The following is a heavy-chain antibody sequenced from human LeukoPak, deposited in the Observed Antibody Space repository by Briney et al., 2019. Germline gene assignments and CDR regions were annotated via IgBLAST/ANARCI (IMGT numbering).Heavy chain of an antibody. J-gene: IGHJ4*02. D-gene: IGHD3-3*01. Sequence: ASVKVSCKASGYTLTSYGISWVRQAPGQGLEWMGWISAYNGNTNYAQKLQGRVTMTTDTSTSTAYMELRSLRSDDTAVYYCARYGENTYYDFWSGYYAYYFDYWGQGTLVTVSS. CDR3: ARYGENTYYDFWSGYYAYYFDY. CDR2: ISAYNGNT. V-gene: IGHV1-18*01. CDR1: GYTLTSYG.